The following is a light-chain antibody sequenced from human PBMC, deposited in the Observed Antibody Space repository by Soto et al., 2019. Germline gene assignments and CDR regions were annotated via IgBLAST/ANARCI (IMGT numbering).Light chain of an antibody. CDR2: ANS. J-gene: IGLJ7*01. V-gene: IGLV1-40*01. CDR3: QSYDSSLSGAV. Sequence: QPVLTQPPSVSGAPGQRVTISCTGSSSNIGAGYDVHWYQQLPGMAPKLLIYANSNRPSGVPDRFSGSKSGTSASLAITGLQAEDEADYYCQSYDSSLSGAVFGGGTQLTVL. CDR1: SSNIGAGYD.